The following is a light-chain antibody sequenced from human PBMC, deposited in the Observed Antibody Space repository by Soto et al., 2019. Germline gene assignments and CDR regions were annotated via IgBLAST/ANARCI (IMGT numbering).Light chain of an antibody. CDR1: QSVSSY. Sequence: XSLSPGERATLSCRASQSVSSYLAWYQQKPGQAPRLLIYDASNRATGIPARFSGSGSGTDFTLTISSLEPEDFAVYYCQQRSNWPPMYTFGQGTKLEIK. CDR3: QQRSNWPPMYT. V-gene: IGKV3-11*01. J-gene: IGKJ2*01. CDR2: DAS.